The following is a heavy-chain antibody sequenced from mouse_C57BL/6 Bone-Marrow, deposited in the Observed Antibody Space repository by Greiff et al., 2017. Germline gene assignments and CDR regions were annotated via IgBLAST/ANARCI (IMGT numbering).Heavy chain of an antibody. CDR2: IDPGDGDT. CDR3: ACLPGYFDY. Sequence: QVQLKESGPELVKPGASVKISCKASGYAFSSSWMHWVKQRPGKGLEWIGRIDPGDGDTNYNGNFKGKATLTADKSSSTAYMQLSSLTSEDSAVDFCACLPGYFDYWGQGTTLTVSS. V-gene: IGHV1-82*01. J-gene: IGHJ2*01. CDR1: GYAFSSSW.